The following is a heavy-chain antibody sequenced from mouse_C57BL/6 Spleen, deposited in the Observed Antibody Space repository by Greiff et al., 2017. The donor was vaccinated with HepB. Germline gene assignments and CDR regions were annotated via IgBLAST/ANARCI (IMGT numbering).Heavy chain of an antibody. Sequence: DVQLQESGPELVKPGASVKMSCKASGYTFTDYNMHWVKQSHGKSLEWIGYINPNNGGTSYNQKFKGKATLTVNKSSSTAYMELRSLTSEDSAVYYCARRGLRPYWYFDVWGTGTTVTVSS. J-gene: IGHJ1*03. CDR3: ARRGLRPYWYFDV. V-gene: IGHV1-22*01. CDR1: GYTFTDYN. CDR2: INPNNGGT. D-gene: IGHD1-2*01.